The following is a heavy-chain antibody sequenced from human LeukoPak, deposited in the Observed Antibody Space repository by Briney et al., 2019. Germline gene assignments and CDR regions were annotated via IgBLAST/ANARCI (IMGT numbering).Heavy chain of an antibody. Sequence: GRSLRLSCAASGFTFSTYNMHWVRQAPGKGLEWVAVISYDGSNKYYADSVKGRITISRDDSKNTLYLEMNSLNAEDTAVYYCAKDRAGSWAIDYWGQGTLVTVSS. V-gene: IGHV3-30*18. CDR2: ISYDGSNK. J-gene: IGHJ4*02. D-gene: IGHD6-13*01. CDR3: AKDRAGSWAIDY. CDR1: GFTFSTYN.